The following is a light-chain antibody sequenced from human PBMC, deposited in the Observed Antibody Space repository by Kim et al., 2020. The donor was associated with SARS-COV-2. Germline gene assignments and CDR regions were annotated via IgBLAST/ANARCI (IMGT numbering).Light chain of an antibody. Sequence: SLSPGERATLSCRASQSVTSNYLAWYQQKPGQTPRLLIYGASSRATGIPDRFSGSGSGTDFTLTISRLELEDFAVYYCQQYGSSPRFGGGTKLEIK. J-gene: IGKJ4*01. CDR1: QSVTSNY. CDR3: QQYGSSPR. V-gene: IGKV3-20*01. CDR2: GAS.